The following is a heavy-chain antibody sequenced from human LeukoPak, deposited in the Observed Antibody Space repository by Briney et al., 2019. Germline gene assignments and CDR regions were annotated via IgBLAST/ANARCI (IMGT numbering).Heavy chain of an antibody. CDR2: IYYSGST. D-gene: IGHD2-15*01. CDR3: EAYRKDIVVVA. J-gene: IGHJ3*01. CDR1: GGSISSSSFY. V-gene: IGHV4-39*01. Sequence: PSETLSLTCTVSGGSISSSSFYWGWIRQPPGKGLEWIGSIYYSGSTYYNPSLKSRVTISVDTSKNQFSLKLSSVTAADTAVYYCEAYRKDIVVVAWGQGTMVTVSS.